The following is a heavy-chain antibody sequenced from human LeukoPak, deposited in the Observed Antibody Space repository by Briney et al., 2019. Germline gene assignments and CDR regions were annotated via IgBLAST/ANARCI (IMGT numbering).Heavy chain of an antibody. Sequence: GGSLRLSCAASGFTFRTYWMHWVRQPPGKGLVWVSRISPDGSTTTYADSVKGRFTISRDNSKNTVFLQMDSLGVDDTAMYYCARVWSEFDYWGQGALVTVSS. CDR2: ISPDGSTT. CDR1: GFTFRTYW. J-gene: IGHJ4*02. D-gene: IGHD3-16*01. V-gene: IGHV3-74*01. CDR3: ARVWSEFDY.